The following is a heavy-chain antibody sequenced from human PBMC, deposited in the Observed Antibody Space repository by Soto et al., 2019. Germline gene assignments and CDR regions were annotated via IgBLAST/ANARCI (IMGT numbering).Heavy chain of an antibody. Sequence: KGLEWMGWINPNSGGTNYAQKFQGWGTMTRDTSISTAYMGLSRLRSDDTAVYYCARDQGNCSGGTCYYDGFDIWGEATMLT. CDR3: ARDQGNCSGGTCYYDGFDI. D-gene: IGHD2-15*01. CDR2: INPNSGGT. J-gene: IGHJ3*02. V-gene: IGHV1-2*04.